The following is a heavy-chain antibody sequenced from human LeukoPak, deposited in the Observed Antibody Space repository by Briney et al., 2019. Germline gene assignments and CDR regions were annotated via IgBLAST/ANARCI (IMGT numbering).Heavy chain of an antibody. CDR2: FSATDGSA. Sequence: GGSLRLSCAASGFPFSSYAMTWVRQAPGKGLERVSAFSATDGSAQYAESVEGRFTISRDNSKNTLFLQMNSLGAEDTAVYYCARAKIAAAGTGAFDVWGQGTLVTVSS. J-gene: IGHJ3*01. V-gene: IGHV3-23*01. CDR3: ARAKIAAAGTGAFDV. D-gene: IGHD6-13*01. CDR1: GFPFSSYA.